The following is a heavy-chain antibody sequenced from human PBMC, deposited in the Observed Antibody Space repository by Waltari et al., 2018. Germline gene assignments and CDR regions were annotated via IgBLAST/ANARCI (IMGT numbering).Heavy chain of an antibody. D-gene: IGHD6-6*01. Sequence: EVQLVASGGGLVKPGGSLRLSCAASGFTFRIYNMNWVRQAPGKGLEWVSSISASSTYIYYADSMKGRFTISRDNAKNSLYLQMNSLRAEDTAVYYCASGYSSSSLDYWGQGTLVTVSS. V-gene: IGHV3-21*01. CDR3: ASGYSSSSLDY. CDR2: ISASSTYI. J-gene: IGHJ4*02. CDR1: GFTFRIYN.